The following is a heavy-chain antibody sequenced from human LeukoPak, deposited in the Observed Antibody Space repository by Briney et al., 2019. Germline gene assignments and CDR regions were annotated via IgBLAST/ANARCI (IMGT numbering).Heavy chain of an antibody. CDR3: AELGITMIGGV. CDR1: GFTFSDYY. V-gene: IGHV3-11*04. Sequence: GGSLRLSCAASGFTFSDYYMSWIRQAPGKGLEWVSDISSNGSTKYFADSVKGRFTISRDNAKNSLYLQMNSLRAEDTAVYYCAELGITMIGGVWGKGTTVTISS. CDR2: ISSNGSTK. J-gene: IGHJ6*04. D-gene: IGHD3-10*02.